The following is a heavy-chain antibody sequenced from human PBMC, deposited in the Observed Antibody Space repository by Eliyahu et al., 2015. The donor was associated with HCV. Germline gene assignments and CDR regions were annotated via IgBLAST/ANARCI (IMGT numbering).Heavy chain of an antibody. CDR2: IYPGDSDV. Sequence: VQLVQSGPELKKPGESLKISCKGFGYTFSTYWIAWVRQTPGKGLEWMGIIYPGDSDVRYSPPFQGQVTMSADKSINTAYLRWRSLKASDTAMYYCARVWGEHSPMLDFWGRGTLVTVSS. D-gene: IGHD3-16*01. CDR1: GYTFSTYW. J-gene: IGHJ4*01. V-gene: IGHV5-51*03. CDR3: ARVWGEHSPMLDF.